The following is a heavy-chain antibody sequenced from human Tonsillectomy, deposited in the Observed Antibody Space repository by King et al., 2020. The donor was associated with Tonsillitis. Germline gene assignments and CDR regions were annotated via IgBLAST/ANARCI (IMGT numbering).Heavy chain of an antibody. CDR3: ARDRSGNKIGAYRDAFDI. CDR2: IGSDSGYI. CDR1: GFTFSNYS. V-gene: IGHV3-21*01. D-gene: IGHD1-14*01. J-gene: IGHJ3*02. Sequence: QLVQSGGGLVKPGESLRLSCAASGFTFSNYSMNWVRQAPGKGQEWVSSIGSDSGYIYYTDSVRGRFTVSRDNSKNSMYLQMSSLRAEDTAVYYCARDRSGNKIGAYRDAFDIWGQGTMVTVFS.